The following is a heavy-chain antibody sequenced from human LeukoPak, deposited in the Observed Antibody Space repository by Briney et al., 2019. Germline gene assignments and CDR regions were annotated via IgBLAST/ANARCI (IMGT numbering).Heavy chain of an antibody. CDR2: IIPILGIA. CDR1: GGTFSSYA. Sequence: SVKVSCKASGGTFSSYAISWVRQAPGQGLEWMGRIIPILGIANYAQKFQGRVTITADKSTSTAYMELSSLRSEDTAVYYCARGDTMPGAFDIWGQGTMVTVSS. J-gene: IGHJ3*02. V-gene: IGHV1-69*04. CDR3: ARGDTMPGAFDI. D-gene: IGHD2-2*01.